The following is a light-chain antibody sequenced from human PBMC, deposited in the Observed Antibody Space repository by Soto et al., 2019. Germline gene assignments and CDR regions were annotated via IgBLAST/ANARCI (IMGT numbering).Light chain of an antibody. CDR3: QQYNSYSWT. Sequence: DIHMSESPSTLSASVGDRGTIAFLASQSISSWLAWYQQKPGKAPKLLIYDASSLESGVPSRFSGSGSGTEFTLTISSLQPDDFATYYCQQYNSYSWTFGQGTKVDIK. CDR2: DAS. J-gene: IGKJ1*01. CDR1: QSISSW. V-gene: IGKV1-5*01.